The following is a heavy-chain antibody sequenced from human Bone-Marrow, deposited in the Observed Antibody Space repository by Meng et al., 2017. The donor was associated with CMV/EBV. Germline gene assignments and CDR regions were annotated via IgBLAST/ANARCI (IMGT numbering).Heavy chain of an antibody. Sequence: GESLKISCAASGFTFSIYAMHWVRQAPGKGLEYVAAISSNGRSTYFADSVKGRFAISSDNSKHTLFLQMGSLRPEDMAVYYCARACSGGGCYDYWGRGTLVTVSS. CDR1: GFTFSIYA. D-gene: IGHD2-15*01. CDR2: ISSNGRST. CDR3: ARACSGGGCYDY. V-gene: IGHV3-64*02. J-gene: IGHJ4*02.